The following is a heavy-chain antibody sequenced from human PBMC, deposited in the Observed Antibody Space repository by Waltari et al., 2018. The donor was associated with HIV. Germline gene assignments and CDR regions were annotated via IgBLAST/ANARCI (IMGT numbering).Heavy chain of an antibody. Sequence: QLQLQESGPGLVKPSETLSLTCIVSGGSISSSRHYWGWIRQPPGKGLEWLATISSSGSSFNNPSLRSRLTISGDTSKNRFSLRLSSVTAADTAVYYCARHLNHGHDYVWGSYRPFDYWGQGTLVTVSS. CDR1: GGSISSSRHY. J-gene: IGHJ4*02. CDR2: ISSSGSS. D-gene: IGHD3-16*02. V-gene: IGHV4-39*01. CDR3: ARHLNHGHDYVWGSYRPFDY.